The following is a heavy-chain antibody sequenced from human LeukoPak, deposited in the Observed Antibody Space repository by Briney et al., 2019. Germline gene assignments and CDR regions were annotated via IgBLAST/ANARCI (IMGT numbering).Heavy chain of an antibody. J-gene: IGHJ6*02. V-gene: IGHV3-21*01. CDR2: ISSSSSYI. CDR1: GFDFSSNW. CDR3: ARKKRVDTDSIMVYYYYAMDV. Sequence: GGSLRLSCAASGFDFSSNWMHWVRHAPGKGLEWVSSISSSSSYIYYADSVKGRFTISRDNAKNSLYLQMNSLRAEDTAVYYCARKKRVDTDSIMVYYYYAMDVWGQGTTVTVSS. D-gene: IGHD5-18*01.